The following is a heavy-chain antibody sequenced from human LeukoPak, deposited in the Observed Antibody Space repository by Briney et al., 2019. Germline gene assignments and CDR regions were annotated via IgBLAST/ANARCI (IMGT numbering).Heavy chain of an antibody. J-gene: IGHJ6*02. V-gene: IGHV3-74*01. D-gene: IGHD4-23*01. CDR1: GFTFSSYW. CDR3: ARPHGGKSRYYYGMDV. CDR2: INSDGSST. Sequence: GGSLRLSCAASGFTFSSYWMHWVRQAPGKGLVWVSRINSDGSSTSYADSVKGRFTISRDNAKNTLYLQMNSLRAEDTAVYYCARPHGGKSRYYYGMDVWGQGTTVTVSS.